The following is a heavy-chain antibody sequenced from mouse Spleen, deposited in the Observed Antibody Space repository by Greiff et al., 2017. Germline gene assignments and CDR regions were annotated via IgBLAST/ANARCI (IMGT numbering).Heavy chain of an antibody. D-gene: IGHD2-3*01. CDR2: IWSGGRT. V-gene: IGHV2-2*02. CDR1: GFSLTTYG. CDR3: ARNSDGYYGLLYYFAMDY. Sequence: VQLKQSGPGLVQPSQSLSITCTVSGFSLTTYGIHWVRQSPGKGLEWLGTIWSGGRTDYNADFISRLSISKDNSESQVFFKMNSLQANDTAIYYCARNSDGYYGLLYYFAMDYWGQGTSVTVSS. J-gene: IGHJ4*01.